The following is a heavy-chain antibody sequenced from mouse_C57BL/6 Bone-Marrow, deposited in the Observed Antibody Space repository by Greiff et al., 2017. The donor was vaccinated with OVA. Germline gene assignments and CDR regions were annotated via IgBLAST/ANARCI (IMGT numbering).Heavy chain of an antibody. J-gene: IGHJ3*01. CDR1: GYTFTTYP. V-gene: IGHV1-47*01. CDR2: FHPYNDDT. CDR3: ARDDGYYGGFAY. Sequence: VKLQESGAELVKPGASVKMSCKASGYTFTTYPIEWMKQNHGKSLEWIGNFHPYNDDTKYNEQFKGKATLTVDKSSSTVYLELSRLTSDDSAVYYCARDDGYYGGFAYWGQGTPVTVSA. D-gene: IGHD2-3*01.